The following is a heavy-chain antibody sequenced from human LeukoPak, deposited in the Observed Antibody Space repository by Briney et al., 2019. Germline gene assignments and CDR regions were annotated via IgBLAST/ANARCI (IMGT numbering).Heavy chain of an antibody. CDR3: AKEKLDYSNIRYFDY. CDR1: GFNFSSYA. D-gene: IGHD4-11*01. J-gene: IGHJ4*02. V-gene: IGHV3-23*01. CDR2: ISGSGGST. Sequence: GGSLRLSCAASGFNFSSYAMSWVRQAPGKGLEWVSAISGSGGSTYYADSVKGRFTISRDNSKNTLYLQMNSLRAEDTAVYYCAKEKLDYSNIRYFDYWGQGTLVTVSS.